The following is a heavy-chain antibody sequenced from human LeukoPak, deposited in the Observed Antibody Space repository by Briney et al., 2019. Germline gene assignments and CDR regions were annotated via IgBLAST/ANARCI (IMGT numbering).Heavy chain of an antibody. J-gene: IGHJ5*02. Sequence: ASVKVSCKASGYTFTGYYMHWVRQAPGQGLEWMGWINPNSGGTNYARKFQGRVTMTRDTSISTAYMELSRLRSDDTAVYYCAREYGYSSGWTGGWFDPWGQGTLVTVSS. CDR1: GYTFTGYY. V-gene: IGHV1-2*02. CDR2: INPNSGGT. D-gene: IGHD6-19*01. CDR3: AREYGYSSGWTGGWFDP.